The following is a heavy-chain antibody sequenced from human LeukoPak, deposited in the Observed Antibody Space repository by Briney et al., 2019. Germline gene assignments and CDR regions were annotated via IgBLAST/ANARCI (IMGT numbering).Heavy chain of an antibody. V-gene: IGHV3-66*01. Sequence: GGSLRLSCAASGFTVSSNYMSWVRQAPGKGLEWVSVIYSGGSTYYADSVKGRFTISRDNSKNTLYLQMNSLRAEDTAVYYCARDFATYYYGSGTRYWGQGTLVTVSS. CDR1: GFTVSSNY. CDR3: ARDFATYYYGSGTRY. D-gene: IGHD3-10*01. J-gene: IGHJ4*02. CDR2: IYSGGST.